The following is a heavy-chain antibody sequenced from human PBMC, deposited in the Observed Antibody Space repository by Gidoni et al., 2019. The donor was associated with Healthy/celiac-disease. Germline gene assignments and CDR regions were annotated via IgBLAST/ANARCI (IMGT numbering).Heavy chain of an antibody. CDR3: ARDVVSEAGWFDP. V-gene: IGHV4-59*01. CDR2: IYYTGST. J-gene: IGHJ5*02. CDR1: GGSISSFY. Sequence: QVQLQESGPGLVKPSETLSLTCTVFGGSISSFYWSWIRQPPGKGLEWIGYIYYTGSTNYNPSLMSRVTISVDTSRNEFSLKLSSVTAADTAVYYCARDVVSEAGWFDPWGQGTLVTVSS. D-gene: IGHD2-21*01.